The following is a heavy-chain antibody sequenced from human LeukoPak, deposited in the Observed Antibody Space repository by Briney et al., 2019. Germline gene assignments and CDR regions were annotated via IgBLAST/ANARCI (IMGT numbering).Heavy chain of an antibody. CDR3: ARGYYYDSSGDESLDY. Sequence: GGSLRLSCAASGFTFSSYSMNWVRQAPGKGLEWVSSISSSSSYIYYADSVKGRFTISRDNAKSSLYLQMNSLRAEDTAVYYCARGYYYDSSGDESLDYWGQGTLVTVSS. D-gene: IGHD3-22*01. J-gene: IGHJ4*02. CDR2: ISSSSSYI. CDR1: GFTFSSYS. V-gene: IGHV3-21*01.